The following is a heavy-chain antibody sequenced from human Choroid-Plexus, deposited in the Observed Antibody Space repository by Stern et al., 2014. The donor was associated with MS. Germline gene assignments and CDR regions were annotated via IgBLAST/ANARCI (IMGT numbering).Heavy chain of an antibody. CDR1: GFTLGSCA. J-gene: IGHJ5*02. V-gene: IGHV3-30*18. CDR3: AKDRQYLTYFFDH. Sequence: VQLVESGGGVVQPGRPLRLSCVASGFTLGSCAMHWVRQAPGKGLEWGAAASYDGSNKYYADSVKGRFTISRDNSQNTLYMQMSSLRPEDTAVYYCAKDRQYLTYFFDHWGQGSLVTVSS. CDR2: ASYDGSNK. D-gene: IGHD2/OR15-2a*01.